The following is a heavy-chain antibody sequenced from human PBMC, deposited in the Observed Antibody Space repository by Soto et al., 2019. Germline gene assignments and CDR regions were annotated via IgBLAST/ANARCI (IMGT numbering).Heavy chain of an antibody. D-gene: IGHD3-9*01. CDR2: IYYSGST. CDR1: GGSISSSSYY. J-gene: IGHJ6*04. V-gene: IGHV4-39*01. Sequence: PSETLSLTCTGSGGSISSSSYYWGWIRQPPGKGLEWIGSIYYSGSTYYNPSLKSRVTISVDTSKNQFSLKLSSVTAADTAVYYCARHLRYYDILTRSFYYYYYGMDVWGKGTTVTV. CDR3: ARHLRYYDILTRSFYYYYYGMDV.